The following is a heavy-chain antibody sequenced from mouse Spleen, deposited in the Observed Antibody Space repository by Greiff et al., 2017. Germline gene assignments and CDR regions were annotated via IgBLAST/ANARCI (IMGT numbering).Heavy chain of an antibody. D-gene: IGHD1-1*01. Sequence: EVKLVESGGGLVKPGGSLKLSCAASGFTFSSYAMSWVRQTPEKRLEWVATISSGGSYTYYPDSVKGRFTISRDNAKNTLYLQMSSLRSEDTAMYYCATFYYGSSHYAMDYWGQGTSVTVSS. CDR2: ISSGGSYT. J-gene: IGHJ4*01. V-gene: IGHV5-9-1*01. CDR3: ATFYYGSSHYAMDY. CDR1: GFTFSSYA.